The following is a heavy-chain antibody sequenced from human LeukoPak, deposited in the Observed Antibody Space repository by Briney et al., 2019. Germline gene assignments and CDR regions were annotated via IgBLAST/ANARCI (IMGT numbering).Heavy chain of an antibody. D-gene: IGHD2-8*01. CDR1: GGSLRSYY. V-gene: IGHV4-4*07. CDR3: ARVAKGCTNGVCYTKWCDP. Sequence: PSETLSLTCTVSGGSLRSYYWSWIRQPAGKGLEWIGRIYTSGSTNYNTSTQSRVTMSVDTSKNQFSRKLSSVPAADTAVYYCARVAKGCTNGVCYTKWCDPWGQGTLVTVSS. CDR2: IYTSGST. J-gene: IGHJ5*02.